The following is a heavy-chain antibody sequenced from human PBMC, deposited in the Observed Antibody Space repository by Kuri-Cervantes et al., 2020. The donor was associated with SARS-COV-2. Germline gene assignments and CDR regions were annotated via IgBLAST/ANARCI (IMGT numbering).Heavy chain of an antibody. V-gene: IGHV3-48*01. CDR1: GFTVSTYT. Sequence: GESLKISCAASGFTVSTYTMTWVRQAPGKALEWVSSISSSSSTIYYADSVKGRFTISRDNAKNSLYLQMNSLRGEDTAVYYCARDCPGMGCYYYYMDVWGKGTTVTVSS. CDR2: ISSSSSTI. CDR3: ARDCPGMGCYYYYMDV. D-gene: IGHD3-10*02. J-gene: IGHJ6*03.